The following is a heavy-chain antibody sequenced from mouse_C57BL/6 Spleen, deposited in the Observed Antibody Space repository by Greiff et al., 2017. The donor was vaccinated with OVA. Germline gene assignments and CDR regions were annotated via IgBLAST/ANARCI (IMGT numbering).Heavy chain of an antibody. D-gene: IGHD2-3*01. J-gene: IGHJ3*01. CDR3: ARGWLLPFAY. CDR1: GFTFSSYA. Sequence: EVQGVESGGGLVKPGGSLKLSCAASGFTFSSYAMSWVRQTPEKRLEWVATISDGGSYTYYPDNVKGRFTISRDNAKNNLYLQMSHLKSEDTAMYYCARGWLLPFAYWGQGTLLTVSA. V-gene: IGHV5-4*01. CDR2: ISDGGSYT.